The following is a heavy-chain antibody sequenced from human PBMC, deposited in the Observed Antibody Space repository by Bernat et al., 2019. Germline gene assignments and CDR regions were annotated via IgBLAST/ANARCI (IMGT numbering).Heavy chain of an antibody. V-gene: IGHV1-2*04. Sequence: QVQMVQSGAEVKKPGASVKVSCKASGYTFTDFYIHWVRQAPGQGLEWMGWINPNSGGTDYAQRCQGWVTMTRDTSITTAYMELSRLGSDDTAVYYCASGGRSTSGGVDYFDFWGQGTLVTVSS. J-gene: IGHJ4*02. CDR1: GYTFTDFY. CDR2: INPNSGGT. CDR3: ASGGRSTSGGVDYFDF. D-gene: IGHD3-16*01.